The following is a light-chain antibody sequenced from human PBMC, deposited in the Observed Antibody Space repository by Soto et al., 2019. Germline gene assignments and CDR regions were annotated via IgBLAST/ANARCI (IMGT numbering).Light chain of an antibody. J-gene: IGLJ2*01. V-gene: IGLV1-47*01. CDR3: AAWDDSLGGQV. CDR1: SSNIGRNY. Sequence: QSVLTQPPSASGTPGQRVTISCSGSSSNIGRNYVYWYQQLPGTAPKLLIYRNNQRPSGVPDRFSGSKSGTSASLAISGLRSEDEGDYYCAAWDDSLGGQVFGGGTKLTVL. CDR2: RNN.